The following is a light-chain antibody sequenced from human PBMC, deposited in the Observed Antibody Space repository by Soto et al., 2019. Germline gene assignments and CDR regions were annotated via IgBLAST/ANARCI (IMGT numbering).Light chain of an antibody. Sequence: EIVLTQSPDTLSLSPGERATLSCRASQSLSSNSLAWYQQRPGQSPRLLIYDASSRATGIPDRFSGSGSGTDFTLTITRLEPEDFAVYYCQQYGSSLITFGQGTRLENK. V-gene: IGKV3-20*01. CDR1: QSLSSNS. CDR2: DAS. CDR3: QQYGSSLIT. J-gene: IGKJ5*01.